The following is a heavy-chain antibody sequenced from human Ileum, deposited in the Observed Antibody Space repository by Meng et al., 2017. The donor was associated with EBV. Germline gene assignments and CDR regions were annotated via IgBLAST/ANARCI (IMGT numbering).Heavy chain of an antibody. V-gene: IGHV3-15*01. CDR2: INSQADGGTT. CDR1: RFTFNNAW. Sequence: DVRLVESRVGLLKPGVSLRLFFSDARFTFNNAWMHWVRQAPGKALECVGRINSQADGGTTDYAAPVEGRFAISRDDSKNTVYLQMNSLKTEDTAIYYCTTYLAVAITNPGWNWGQGTLVTVSS. CDR3: TTYLAVAITNPGWN. J-gene: IGHJ4*02. D-gene: IGHD2-21*01.